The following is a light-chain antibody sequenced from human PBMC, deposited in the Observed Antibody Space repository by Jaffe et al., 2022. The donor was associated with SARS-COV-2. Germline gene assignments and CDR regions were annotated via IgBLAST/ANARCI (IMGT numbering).Light chain of an antibody. CDR3: QQYDNLPLT. J-gene: IGKJ4*01. CDR2: DAS. Sequence: DIQMTQSPSSLSASVGDRVTITCQASQDISTYLHWYQQKPGKAPKLLIYDASDLETGVPSRFSGSGSGTHFTFTISNLQPEDIATYYCQQYDNLPLTFGGGTKVEI. V-gene: IGKV1-33*01. CDR1: QDISTY.